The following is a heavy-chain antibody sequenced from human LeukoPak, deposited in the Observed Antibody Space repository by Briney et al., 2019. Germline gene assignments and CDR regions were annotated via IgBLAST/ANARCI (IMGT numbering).Heavy chain of an antibody. D-gene: IGHD6-13*01. V-gene: IGHV4-4*02. CDR2: IYHSGST. CDR1: DDSISSNNW. Sequence: SGTLPLTCAVSDDSISSNNWWSWVRQPPGKGLEWIGEIYHSGSTNYNPSLKSRVIISVDKSKNQFSLKLSSVTAADTAVYYCARLPYSSSWFDYWGQGTLVTVSS. CDR3: ARLPYSSSWFDY. J-gene: IGHJ4*02.